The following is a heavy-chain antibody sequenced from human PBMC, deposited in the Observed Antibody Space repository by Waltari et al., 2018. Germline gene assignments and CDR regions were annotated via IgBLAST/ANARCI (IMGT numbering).Heavy chain of an antibody. CDR1: GFTFSNRW. J-gene: IGHJ4*02. CDR3: ARGSLVWDGVDH. V-gene: IGHV3-7*01. CDR2: INQNGRGE. D-gene: IGHD1-26*01. Sequence: EVQVVESGGGFVQPGGSLRLSCAASGFTFSNRWMSWVRQAPGKGPEGVANINQNGRGEFYVDSVKGRFTISRDNAKNSLYLQLNSLRAEDTAVYYCARGSLVWDGVDHWGQGTLVTVSS.